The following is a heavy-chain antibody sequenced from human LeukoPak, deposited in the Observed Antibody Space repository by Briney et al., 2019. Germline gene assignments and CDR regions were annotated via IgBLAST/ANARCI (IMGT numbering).Heavy chain of an antibody. D-gene: IGHD6-13*01. J-gene: IGHJ4*02. CDR3: TTDFEEQQLASDY. CDR2: IYENGGTT. V-gene: IGHV3-23*01. CDR1: GFTFRSHA. Sequence: GGSLRLSCVGSGFTFRSHAMSWVRQAPEKGLEFVSGIYENGGTTYYADSVKGRFSISRDNSKNTLYLQMNSLKTEDTAVYYCTTDFEEQQLASDYWGQGTLVTVSS.